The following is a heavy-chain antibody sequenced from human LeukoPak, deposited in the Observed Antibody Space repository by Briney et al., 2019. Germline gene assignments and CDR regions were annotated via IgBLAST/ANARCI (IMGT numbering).Heavy chain of an antibody. Sequence: YYHGSTYYNPSLKSRLSMSVDTFRNQYSLRLSSVTAADAAVHYCASLRGSSLDYWGQGALVIVSS. D-gene: IGHD1-26*01. CDR2: YYHGST. V-gene: IGHV4-39*01. CDR3: ASLRGSSLDY. J-gene: IGHJ4*02.